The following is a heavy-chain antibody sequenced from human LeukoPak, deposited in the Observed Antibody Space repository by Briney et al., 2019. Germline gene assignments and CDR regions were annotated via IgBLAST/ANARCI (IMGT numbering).Heavy chain of an antibody. Sequence: GESLKISCKTTGYSFSIYWIAWVRQMPGKGLGWMGIIYPGDSDTRYSPSFQGQVTISADKSISTAYLQWSSLKASDTAMYYCARPALGGDYDYWGQGTLVTVSS. CDR1: GYSFSIYW. CDR2: IYPGDSDT. D-gene: IGHD4-17*01. CDR3: ARPALGGDYDY. V-gene: IGHV5-51*01. J-gene: IGHJ4*02.